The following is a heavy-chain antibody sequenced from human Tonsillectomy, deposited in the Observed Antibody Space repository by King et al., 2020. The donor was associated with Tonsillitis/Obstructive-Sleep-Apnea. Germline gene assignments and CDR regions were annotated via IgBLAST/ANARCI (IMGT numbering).Heavy chain of an antibody. V-gene: IGHV3-48*03. CDR2: ISSSGSTI. CDR1: GFTFSSYE. CDR3: AREGCSSTSFSDY. D-gene: IGHD2-2*01. J-gene: IGHJ4*02. Sequence: DVQLVESGGGLVQPGGSLRLSCAASGFTFSSYEMNWVRQAPGKGLEWVSYISSSGSTIYYADSVKGRFTISRDNAKNSLYLQMNSLRAEDTAVYYCAREGCSSTSFSDYWGQRTLVTVSS.